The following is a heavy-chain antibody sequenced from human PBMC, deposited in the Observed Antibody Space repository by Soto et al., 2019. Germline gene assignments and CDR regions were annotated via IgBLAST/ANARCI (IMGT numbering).Heavy chain of an antibody. CDR3: GRPGGDFVPPSDY. Sequence: SETPSLTCTVSGASIDSSAYYWAWIRQPPGKGLEWIGSIFYSGTAYYNPSLAGRVTMSVDTSKNQFSLNLNSVTAADTAVYFCGRPGGDFVPPSDYWGPGTLVTVSS. CDR2: IFYSGTA. CDR1: GASIDSSAYY. D-gene: IGHD2-21*02. J-gene: IGHJ4*02. V-gene: IGHV4-39*01.